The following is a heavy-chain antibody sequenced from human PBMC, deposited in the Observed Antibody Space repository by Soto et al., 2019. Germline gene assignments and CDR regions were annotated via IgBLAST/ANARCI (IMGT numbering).Heavy chain of an antibody. Sequence: QVQLVESGGGVVQPGRSLRLSCAVSGFNFNTYVLHWVRQAPGKGLEWVAVISFDGSKKYYADSVMGRFTISRDNAKNSLYLQMNSLRAEDTAVYYCARGLVGVAAAGIGWFDPWGQGTLVTVSS. D-gene: IGHD6-13*01. V-gene: IGHV3-30-3*01. CDR3: ARGLVGVAAAGIGWFDP. CDR2: ISFDGSKK. CDR1: GFNFNTYV. J-gene: IGHJ5*02.